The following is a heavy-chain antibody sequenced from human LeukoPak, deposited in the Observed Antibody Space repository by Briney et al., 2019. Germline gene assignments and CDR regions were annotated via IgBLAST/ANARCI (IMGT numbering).Heavy chain of an antibody. D-gene: IGHD5-18*01. J-gene: IGHJ4*02. CDR3: ARRGYSYGIDY. CDR1: GFTVSNNY. CDR2: IYSGGST. V-gene: IGHV3-53*01. Sequence: GGSLRLSCAASGFTVSNNYMSWVRQAPGKGLEWVSVIYSGGSTFSADSVKGRFTISRDNAKNSLYLQMNSLRAEDTAVYYCARRGYSYGIDYWGQGTLVTVSS.